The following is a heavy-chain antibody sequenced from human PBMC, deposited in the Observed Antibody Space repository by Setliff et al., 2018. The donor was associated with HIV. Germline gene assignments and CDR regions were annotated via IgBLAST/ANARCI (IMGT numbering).Heavy chain of an antibody. J-gene: IGHJ6*02. Sequence: PSETLSLTCKVSGAPISSYYWNWIRQPPGKGLEWIGYIYNSGYSNSKPSLKSRVTISLDTSKNQFSLKLSSVTAADTAVYYCARGDGYRAKDAYYDTGMDVCGQGITVTVSS. CDR2: IYNSGYS. D-gene: IGHD5-12*01. V-gene: IGHV4-59*01. CDR3: ARGDGYRAKDAYYDTGMDV. CDR1: GAPISSYY.